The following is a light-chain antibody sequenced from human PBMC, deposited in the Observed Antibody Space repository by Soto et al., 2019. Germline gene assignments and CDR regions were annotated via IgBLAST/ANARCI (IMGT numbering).Light chain of an antibody. CDR1: QGISHY. Sequence: DIQLTQSPSSLSASVGDEVTITCRASQGISHYLTWYQQKPGRAPTLLIYGVSTVQSGVPSRFSGGVSETDVTLNISNLQIEDFVTYYRQQSYDAHCNFGGGTRVEIK. V-gene: IGKV1-39*01. J-gene: IGKJ4*01. CDR3: QQSYDAHCN. CDR2: GVS.